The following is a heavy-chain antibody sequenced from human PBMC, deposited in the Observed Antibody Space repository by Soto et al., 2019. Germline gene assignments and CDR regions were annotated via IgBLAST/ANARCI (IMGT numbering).Heavy chain of an antibody. V-gene: IGHV1-69*06. D-gene: IGHD1-26*01. CDR3: AREGRGGSYFIDAFDI. CDR2: IIPIFGTA. J-gene: IGHJ3*02. CDR1: GGTFSSYA. Sequence: GASVKVSCKASGGTFSSYAISWVRQAPGQGLEWMGGIIPIFGTANYAQKFQGRVTITADKSTSTAYMELSSLRSEDTAVYYCAREGRGGSYFIDAFDIWGQRKMAPAS.